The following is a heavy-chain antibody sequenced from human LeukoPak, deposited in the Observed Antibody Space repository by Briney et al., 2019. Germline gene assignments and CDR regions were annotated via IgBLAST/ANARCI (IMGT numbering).Heavy chain of an antibody. V-gene: IGHV1-46*01. D-gene: IGHD3-10*01. CDR1: GYTFTSYY. Sequence: ASVKVSCKASGYTFTSYYMHWVRQAPGQGLEWMGIINPSGGSTSYAQKFQGRVTMTRDMSTSTVYMELSSLRSEDTAVYYCARGRVLLWFGESSSFDYWGQGTLVTVSS. J-gene: IGHJ4*02. CDR3: ARGRVLLWFGESSSFDY. CDR2: INPSGGST.